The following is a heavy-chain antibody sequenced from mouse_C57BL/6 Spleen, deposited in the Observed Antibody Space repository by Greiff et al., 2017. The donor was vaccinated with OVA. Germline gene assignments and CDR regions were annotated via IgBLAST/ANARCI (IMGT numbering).Heavy chain of an antibody. D-gene: IGHD1-1*01. CDR1: GYAFSSSW. V-gene: IGHV1-82*01. CDR2: IYPGDGDT. CDR3: AGGSSYYAMDY. Sequence: QVQLKQSGPELVKPGASVKISCKASGYAFSSSWMNWVKQRPGKGLEWIGRIYPGDGDTNYNGKFKGKATLTADKSSSTAYMQLSSLTSEDSAVYFCAGGSSYYAMDYWGQGTSVTVSS. J-gene: IGHJ4*01.